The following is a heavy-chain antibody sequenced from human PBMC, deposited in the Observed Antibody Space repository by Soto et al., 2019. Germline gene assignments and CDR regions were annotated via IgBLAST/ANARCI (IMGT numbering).Heavy chain of an antibody. J-gene: IGHJ4*02. CDR3: ARDYTCSGSSCYYFDY. CDR1: GFTFSGYV. Sequence: QVQLVESGGGVVQPGRSLRLSCAASGFTFSGYVMRWVRHAPGKGLEWVAVIWYDGSNKYYADSVKGRFTISRDNSKNTLYLQMNSLRAEDTAVYNCARDYTCSGSSCYYFDYWGQGTLVTVSS. CDR2: IWYDGSNK. D-gene: IGHD2-15*01. V-gene: IGHV3-33*01.